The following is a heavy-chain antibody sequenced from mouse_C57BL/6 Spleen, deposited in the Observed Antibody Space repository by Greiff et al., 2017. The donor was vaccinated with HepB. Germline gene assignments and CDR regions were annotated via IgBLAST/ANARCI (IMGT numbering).Heavy chain of an antibody. Sequence: QVQLKESGPGLVQPSQSLSITCTVSGFSLTSYGVHWVRQSPGKGLEWLGVIWSGGSTDYNAAFISRLSISKDNSKSQVFFKMNSLQADDTAIYYCARNEDITTVVAQVPVYYAMDYWGQGTSVTVSS. CDR3: ARNEDITTVVAQVPVYYAMDY. J-gene: IGHJ4*01. V-gene: IGHV2-2*01. CDR1: GFSLTSYG. D-gene: IGHD1-1*01. CDR2: IWSGGST.